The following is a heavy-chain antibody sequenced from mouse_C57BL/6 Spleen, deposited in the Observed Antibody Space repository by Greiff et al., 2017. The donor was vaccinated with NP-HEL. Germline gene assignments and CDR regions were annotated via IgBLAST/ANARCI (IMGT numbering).Heavy chain of an antibody. Sequence: QVQLKESGAELVRPGASVTLSCKASGYTFTDYEMHWVKQTPVHGLEWIGAIDPETGGTAYNQKFKGKAILTADKSSSTAYMELRSLTSEDSAVYYCARSSLPIYYGSSHYYAMDYWGQGTSVTVSS. J-gene: IGHJ4*01. D-gene: IGHD1-1*01. V-gene: IGHV1-15*01. CDR3: ARSSLPIYYGSSHYYAMDY. CDR2: IDPETGGT. CDR1: GYTFTDYE.